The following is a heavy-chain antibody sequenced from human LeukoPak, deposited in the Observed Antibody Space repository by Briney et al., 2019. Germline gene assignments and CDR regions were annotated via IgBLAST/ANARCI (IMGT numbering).Heavy chain of an antibody. CDR3: AREEPAGSTDY. J-gene: IGHJ4*02. Sequence: AGGSLRLSCAASGFIFSGHPMRWVRQAPGKGLECVSAISPDGTKTYYTNSVKGRFTISRDNSKNTSYLQMGSLRDEDMAMYYCAREEPAGSTDYWGQGTRVTVSS. D-gene: IGHD1-14*01. CDR2: ISPDGTKT. CDR1: GFIFSGHP. V-gene: IGHV3-64*01.